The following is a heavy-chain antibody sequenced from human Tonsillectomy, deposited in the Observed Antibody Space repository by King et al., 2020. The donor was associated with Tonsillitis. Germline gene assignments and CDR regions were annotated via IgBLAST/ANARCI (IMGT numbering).Heavy chain of an antibody. J-gene: IGHJ4*02. V-gene: IGHV2-5*02. CDR2: IYWDDTE. Sequence: ITLKESGPTLVKPTQTLTLTCTVSGLSVTTGGVGVGWIRQPPGKALEWLALIYWDDTEYYRPSLKNRLNITKDNSKNQVVLMMTNMDPVDTATYYCARTGEPYFDSWGQGTLVIVSS. D-gene: IGHD7-27*01. CDR1: GLSVTTGGVG. CDR3: ARTGEPYFDS.